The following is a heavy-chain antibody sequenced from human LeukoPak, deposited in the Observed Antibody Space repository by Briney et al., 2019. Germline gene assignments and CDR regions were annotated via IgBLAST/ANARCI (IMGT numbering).Heavy chain of an antibody. Sequence: PSETLSLTCTVSGGSISSSSYYWGWIRQPPGKGLEWIGSIYYSGSTYYNPSLKSRVTISVDTSKNQFSLKLSSVTAADTAVYYCARARGRVAVAGRQPVDYWGQGTLVTVSS. CDR1: GGSISSSSYY. CDR2: IYYSGST. CDR3: ARARGRVAVAGRQPVDY. V-gene: IGHV4-39*07. D-gene: IGHD6-19*01. J-gene: IGHJ4*02.